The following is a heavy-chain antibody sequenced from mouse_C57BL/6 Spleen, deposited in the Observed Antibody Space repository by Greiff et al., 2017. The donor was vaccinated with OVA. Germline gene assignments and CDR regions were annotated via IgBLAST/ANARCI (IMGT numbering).Heavy chain of an antibody. CDR2: INPSSGYT. V-gene: IGHV1-4*01. J-gene: IGHJ2*01. CDR1: GYTFTSYT. Sequence: VQLQQSGAELVRPGASVKLSCKASGYTFTSYTMHWVKQRPGQGLEWIGYINPSSGYTKYNQKFKDKATLTADKSSSTAYMQLSSLTSEDSAVYYCARSHCSYYVDYWGQGTTLTVAS. CDR3: ARSHCSYYVDY. D-gene: IGHD2-12*01.